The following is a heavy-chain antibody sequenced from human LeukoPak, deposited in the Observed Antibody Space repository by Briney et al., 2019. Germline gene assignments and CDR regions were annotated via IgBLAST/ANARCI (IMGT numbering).Heavy chain of an antibody. CDR1: GYTFTSYD. D-gene: IGHD2-8*01. CDR3: ARVSIGYCTNGVCYTEYGMDV. V-gene: IGHV1-8*02. J-gene: IGHJ6*02. Sequence: GASVKVSCKASGYTFTSYDINWVRQAPGQGLEWMGWMNPNSGNAGSAQKFQGRLTLARNTSTSTVYMELGSLRYEDTAVYYCARVSIGYCTNGVCYTEYGMDVWGQGTTVTVSS. CDR2: MNPNSGNA.